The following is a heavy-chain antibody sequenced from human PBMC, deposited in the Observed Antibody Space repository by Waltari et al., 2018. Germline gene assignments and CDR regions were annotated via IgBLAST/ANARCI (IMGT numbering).Heavy chain of an antibody. CDR1: GFTFRRHW. CDR2: IKEDGSDK. CDR3: ATWRWGQSEFDY. D-gene: IGHD7-27*01. V-gene: IGHV3-7*01. J-gene: IGHJ4*02. Sequence: EAQLVESGGKLVQPGGSLRLSCVASGFTFRRHWMSWVRQAPGRGLGWGATIKEDGSDKHYVDSVRGRVTISRDNANDSLYLQMNSLRAEDTAVYYCATWRWGQSEFDYWGQGTLVTVSS.